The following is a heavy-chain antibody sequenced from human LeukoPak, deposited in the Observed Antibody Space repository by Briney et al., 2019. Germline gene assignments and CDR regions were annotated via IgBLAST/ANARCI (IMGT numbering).Heavy chain of an antibody. Sequence: GESLKISCKGSGYSFTSYWIGWVRQMPGKGLEWMGIIYPGDSDIRYSPSFQGQVTIFADKSITTVYLQWSSLKASDTAMYYCARQYGSGSLDYWGQGTLVTVSS. CDR3: ARQYGSGSLDY. D-gene: IGHD3-10*01. CDR2: IYPGDSDI. J-gene: IGHJ4*02. CDR1: GYSFTSYW. V-gene: IGHV5-51*01.